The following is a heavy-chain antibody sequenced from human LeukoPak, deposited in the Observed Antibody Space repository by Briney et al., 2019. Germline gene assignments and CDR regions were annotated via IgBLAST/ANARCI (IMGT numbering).Heavy chain of an antibody. CDR2: INPNSGGT. CDR3: ARESRELRGSWFDP. Sequence: ASVKVSCEASGYTFTGYYMHWVRQAPGQGLEWMGRINPNSGGTNYAQKFQGRVTMTRDTSISTAYMELSRLSSDDTAVYYCARESRELRGSWFDPWGQGTLVTVSS. CDR1: GYTFTGYY. V-gene: IGHV1-2*06. J-gene: IGHJ5*02. D-gene: IGHD1-26*01.